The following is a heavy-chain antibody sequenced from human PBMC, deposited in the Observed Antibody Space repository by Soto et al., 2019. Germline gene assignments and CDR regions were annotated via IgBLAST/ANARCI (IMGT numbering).Heavy chain of an antibody. Sequence: GESLKISCKGSGYSFTSYWIGWVRQMPGKGLEWMGIIYPGDSDTRYSPSFQGQVTISADKSTSTAYLQWSSLKASDTAMYYCARHGAYYYGSGSYSPDDYWGQGTLVTVSS. CDR3: ARHGAYYYGSGSYSPDDY. J-gene: IGHJ4*02. CDR1: GYSFTSYW. CDR2: IYPGDSDT. V-gene: IGHV5-51*01. D-gene: IGHD3-10*01.